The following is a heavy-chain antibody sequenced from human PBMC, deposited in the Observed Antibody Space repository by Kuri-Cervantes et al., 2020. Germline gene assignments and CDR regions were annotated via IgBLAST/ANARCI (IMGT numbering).Heavy chain of an antibody. CDR3: ARERPAYPFDP. Sequence: SETLSLTCTVSGGSISSSSYYWGWIRQPPGKGLEWIGYVYYTGGTSYNPSLKSRVAISLDTSKNQFSLKLTSVTTTDTAVYYCARERPAYPFDPWGQGILVTVSS. CDR2: VYYTGGT. V-gene: IGHV4-61*01. D-gene: IGHD3-16*01. J-gene: IGHJ5*02. CDR1: GGSISSSSYY.